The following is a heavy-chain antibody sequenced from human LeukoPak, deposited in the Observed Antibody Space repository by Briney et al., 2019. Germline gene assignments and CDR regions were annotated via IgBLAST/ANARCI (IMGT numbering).Heavy chain of an antibody. J-gene: IGHJ4*02. CDR1: GGSISSYY. Sequence: PSETLSLTCTVSGGSISSYYWSWIPQPPGRGLEWFGNMYYSGSTNYNPSLKSRVTISVDTSQNQFSLKLTSVTAADTAVYYCARSITRIGSARTWGQGTLVTVSS. V-gene: IGHV4-59*13. CDR2: MYYSGST. CDR3: ARSITRIGSART. D-gene: IGHD1-20*01.